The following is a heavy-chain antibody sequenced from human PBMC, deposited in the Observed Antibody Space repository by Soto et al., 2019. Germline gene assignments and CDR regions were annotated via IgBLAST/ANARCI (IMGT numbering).Heavy chain of an antibody. CDR2: IWHDGGTK. J-gene: IGHJ4*02. D-gene: IGHD1-26*01. CDR1: GFTFSAYG. Sequence: QVQLVETGGGVVKPVRSLGLSCTTSGFTFSAYGMHWVRQAPGKGLEWVAVIWHDGGTKYYADSVRGRFTISRDNSKNTLYLQLNSLIAEDTSVYYCARQSLGNILLRGLDSWGQGTLVTVSS. CDR3: ARQSLGNILLRGLDS. V-gene: IGHV3-33*01.